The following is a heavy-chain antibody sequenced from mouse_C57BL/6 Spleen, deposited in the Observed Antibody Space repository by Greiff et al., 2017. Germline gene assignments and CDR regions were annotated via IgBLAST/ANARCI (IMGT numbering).Heavy chain of an antibody. CDR3: ATATYDGSLDY. V-gene: IGHV1-52*01. D-gene: IGHD2-3*01. J-gene: IGHJ2*01. CDR2: IDPSDSET. Sequence: QVQLQQPGAELVRPGSSVKLSCKASGYTFTSYWMHWVKQRPIQGLEWIGNIDPSDSETHYNQKFKDKATLTVDKSSSTAYMQLSSLTSEDSAVYYCATATYDGSLDYWGQGTTLTVSS. CDR1: GYTFTSYW.